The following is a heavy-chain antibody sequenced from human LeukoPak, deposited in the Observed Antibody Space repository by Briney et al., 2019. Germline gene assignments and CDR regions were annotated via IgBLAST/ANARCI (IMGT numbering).Heavy chain of an antibody. CDR3: ARGSITVAGNFDY. V-gene: IGHV4-39*01. CDR1: GGSISSSSYY. D-gene: IGHD6-19*01. J-gene: IGHJ4*02. Sequence: SETLSLTCTVSGGSISSSSYYWGWIRQPPGKGLEWIGSIYYSGSTYYNPSLKSRVTISVDTSKNQFSLKLSSVTAADTAVYYCARGSITVAGNFDYWGQGTLVTVSS. CDR2: IYYSGST.